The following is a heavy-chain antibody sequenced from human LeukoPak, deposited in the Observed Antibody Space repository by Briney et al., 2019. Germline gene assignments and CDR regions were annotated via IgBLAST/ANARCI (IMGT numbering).Heavy chain of an antibody. D-gene: IGHD3-10*01. J-gene: IGHJ4*02. Sequence: GGSLRLSCAASGFTFSSYSMNWVRQAPGRGLEWVSYISSSSSTIYYADSVKGRFTISRDNAKNSLYLQMNSLRAEDTAVYYCARVGWFGEGGVDYWGQGTLVTVSS. V-gene: IGHV3-48*01. CDR1: GFTFSSYS. CDR2: ISSSSSTI. CDR3: ARVGWFGEGGVDY.